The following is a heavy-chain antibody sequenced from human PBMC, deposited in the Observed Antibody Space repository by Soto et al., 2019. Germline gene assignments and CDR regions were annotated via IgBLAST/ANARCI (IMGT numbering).Heavy chain of an antibody. Sequence: QVQLVESGGGVVQPGRSLRLSCAASGFTFSSYGMHWVRQAPGKGLEWVAVISYDGSNKYYADSVKGRFTISRDNSKNTLYLQMNSLRAEDTAVYYCAKDQDGSGKDWGQGTLVTVSS. CDR2: ISYDGSNK. J-gene: IGHJ4*02. CDR3: AKDQDGSGKD. D-gene: IGHD3-10*01. CDR1: GFTFSSYG. V-gene: IGHV3-30*18.